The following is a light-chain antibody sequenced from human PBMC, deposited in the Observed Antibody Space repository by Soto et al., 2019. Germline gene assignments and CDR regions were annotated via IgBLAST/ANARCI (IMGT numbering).Light chain of an antibody. CDR1: QSISSW. J-gene: IGKJ1*01. V-gene: IGKV1-5*01. Sequence: DIQMTQSPSTLSASVGDRVTITCRASQSISSWLAWYQQKPGEAPKLLIYDASSLEGGVPSRFSGSGSGTEFTLTISSLQPDDFATYYCQQYNSYSRTFGQGTKVDSK. CDR3: QQYNSYSRT. CDR2: DAS.